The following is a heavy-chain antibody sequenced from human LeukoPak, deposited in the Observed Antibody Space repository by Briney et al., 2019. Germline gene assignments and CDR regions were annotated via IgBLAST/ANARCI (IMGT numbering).Heavy chain of an antibody. V-gene: IGHV4-39*01. J-gene: IGHJ4*02. Sequence: SETLSLTCTVSGGSISSSSYYWGWIRQPPGKGLEWIGSIYYSGSTYYNPSLKSRVTISVDTSKNQFSLKLSSVTAADTAVYYCATQGRYSYGYPFDYWGQGTLVTVSS. CDR3: ATQGRYSYGYPFDY. CDR1: GGSISSSSYY. CDR2: IYYSGST. D-gene: IGHD5-18*01.